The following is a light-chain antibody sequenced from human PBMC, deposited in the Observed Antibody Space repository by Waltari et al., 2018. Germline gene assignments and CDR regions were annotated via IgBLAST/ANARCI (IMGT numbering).Light chain of an antibody. CDR3: NSRDSSAKGV. Sequence: SSELTQDPAVSVALGQTVRITCQGDSLRSNYATWYQQKPGQAPILVIYGKNNRPSGIPDRFSGSSSGNPASLTITGAQAEDEADYYCNSRDSSAKGVFGGGTKLTVL. V-gene: IGLV3-19*01. CDR1: SLRSNY. CDR2: GKN. J-gene: IGLJ3*02.